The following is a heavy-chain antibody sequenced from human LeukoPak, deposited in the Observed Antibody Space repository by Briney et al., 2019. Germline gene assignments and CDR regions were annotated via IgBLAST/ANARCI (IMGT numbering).Heavy chain of an antibody. CDR2: IYYSGSS. Sequence: SETLSLTCTVSGGSISSGDYYWSWIRQPPGKGLEWIGYIYYSGSSYYNPSLKSRVTMSVDTSKNQFSLKLRSVTAADTALYYCARGAVPAAIEEGDNWFDPWGQGTLVTVSS. V-gene: IGHV4-30-4*08. CDR3: ARGAVPAAIEEGDNWFDP. CDR1: GGSISSGDYY. J-gene: IGHJ5*02. D-gene: IGHD2-2*02.